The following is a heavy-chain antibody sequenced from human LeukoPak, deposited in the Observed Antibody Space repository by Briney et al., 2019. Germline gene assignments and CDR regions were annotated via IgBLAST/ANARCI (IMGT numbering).Heavy chain of an antibody. V-gene: IGHV4-59*01. Sequence: PSETLSLTCTVSGGSISSYYWSWIRQPPGKGLEWIGYIYYSGSTNYNPSLKSRVTISVDTSKNQFSLKLSSVTAADTAVYYCARRDGDYADNWFDPWGQGTLVTVSS. CDR2: IYYSGST. J-gene: IGHJ5*02. CDR1: GGSISSYY. D-gene: IGHD4-17*01. CDR3: ARRDGDYADNWFDP.